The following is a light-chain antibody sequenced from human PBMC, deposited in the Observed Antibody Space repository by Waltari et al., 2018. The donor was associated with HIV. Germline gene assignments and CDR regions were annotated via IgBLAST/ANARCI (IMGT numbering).Light chain of an antibody. Sequence: QSALTQPPSASGSPGQSVTISCTGTSRDVGGYNYVSWYKHHPGEAPKVVIFEVYTRPSGVPDLLSGSKSGNTASLTVSGLQADDEATYYCASYAGRNNLVFGGGTKLTVL. CDR2: EVY. CDR1: SRDVGGYNY. J-gene: IGLJ2*01. CDR3: ASYAGRNNLV. V-gene: IGLV2-8*01.